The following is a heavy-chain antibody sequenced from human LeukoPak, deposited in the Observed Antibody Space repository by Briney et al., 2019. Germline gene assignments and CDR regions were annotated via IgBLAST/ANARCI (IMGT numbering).Heavy chain of an antibody. CDR3: ARGGPYCSSTSCSEFLDY. CDR1: GGSISGYY. Sequence: SETLSLTCTVSGGSISGYYWSWIRQPPGKGLEWIGYIYYSGSTNYSPSLKSRITISVDTSKNQFSLKLSSVTAADTAVYYCARGGPYCSSTSCSEFLDYWGQGTLVTVSS. D-gene: IGHD2-2*01. CDR2: IYYSGST. V-gene: IGHV4-59*01. J-gene: IGHJ4*02.